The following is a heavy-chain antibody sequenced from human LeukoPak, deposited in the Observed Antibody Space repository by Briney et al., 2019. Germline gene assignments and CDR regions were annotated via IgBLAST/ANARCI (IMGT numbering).Heavy chain of an antibody. Sequence: GGSLRLSCAASGFTFSSYSMNWVRQAPGKGLEWVSSISSSSSYMYYADSVKGRFTISRDNAKNSLYLQMNSLRAEDTAVYYCARDLADYDFWSGYYTSLDYWGQGTLVTVSS. V-gene: IGHV3-21*01. J-gene: IGHJ4*02. D-gene: IGHD3-3*01. CDR3: ARDLADYDFWSGYYTSLDY. CDR2: ISSSSSYM. CDR1: GFTFSSYS.